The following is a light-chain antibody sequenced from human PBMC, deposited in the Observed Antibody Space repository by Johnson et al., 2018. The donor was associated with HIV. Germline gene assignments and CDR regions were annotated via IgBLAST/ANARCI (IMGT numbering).Light chain of an antibody. Sequence: QSVLTQPPSVSAAPGQKVTISCSGSSSNIGNNYVSWYQQLPGTAPKLLIYDNNQRPSGIPDRFSGSKSGTSATLGITGLQTGDEADYYCGTCDSSLNAYVFGAATKVAVL. CDR2: DNN. J-gene: IGLJ1*01. CDR3: GTCDSSLNAYV. V-gene: IGLV1-51*01. CDR1: SSNIGNNY.